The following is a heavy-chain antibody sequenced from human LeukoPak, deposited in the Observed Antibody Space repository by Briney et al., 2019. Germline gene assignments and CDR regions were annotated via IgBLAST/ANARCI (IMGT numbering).Heavy chain of an antibody. CDR2: ISAYNGNT. V-gene: IGHV1-18*01. Sequence: ASVKVSCKASGYTFTSYVMNWVRQAPGQGLEWMGWISAYNGNTNYAQKLQGRVTMTTDTSTSTAYMELRSLRSDDTAVYYCARLVGSYYDFWSGYYPFDYWGQGTLVTVSS. CDR3: ARLVGSYYDFWSGYYPFDY. D-gene: IGHD3-3*01. J-gene: IGHJ4*02. CDR1: GYTFTSYV.